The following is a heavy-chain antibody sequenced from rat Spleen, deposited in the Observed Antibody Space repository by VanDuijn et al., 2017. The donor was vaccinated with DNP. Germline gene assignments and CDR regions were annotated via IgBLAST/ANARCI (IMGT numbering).Heavy chain of an antibody. Sequence: EVQLVESGGGLVQPGRSLKLSCAASGFTFSDYNMAWVRQAPKRGLEWVTTILYDGTRTYYRDSVKGRFTISRENTKSTLYLQMDSLRSEDTATYYCATQNAGYDYFDYWSQGVTVTVSS. J-gene: IGHJ2*01. CDR1: GFTFSDYN. V-gene: IGHV5S10*01. CDR2: ILYDGTRT. CDR3: ATQNAGYDYFDY. D-gene: IGHD4-3*01.